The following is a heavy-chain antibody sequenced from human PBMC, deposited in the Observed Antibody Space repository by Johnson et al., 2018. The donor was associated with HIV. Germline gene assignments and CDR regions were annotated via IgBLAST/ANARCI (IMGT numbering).Heavy chain of an antibody. V-gene: IGHV3-30*04. CDR2: ISYDGSIK. Sequence: QVQLVESGGGVVQPGRSLRLSCGASGFTFNSYAIHWVRQAPGKGLEWVGVISYDGSIKYYVDSVKGRFSISRDNAKNTLYLQMNSLRAEDTAAYYCARELSHDAFDIWGQGTMVTVSS. J-gene: IGHJ3*02. D-gene: IGHD3-3*02. CDR3: ARELSHDAFDI. CDR1: GFTFNSYA.